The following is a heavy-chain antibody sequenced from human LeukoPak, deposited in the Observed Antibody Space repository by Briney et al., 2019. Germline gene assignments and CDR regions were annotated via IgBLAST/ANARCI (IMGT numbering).Heavy chain of an antibody. J-gene: IGHJ6*03. D-gene: IGHD1-7*01. CDR2: ISGSGGST. CDR3: AKDYLELGYMDV. CDR1: GFIFSRSV. Sequence: QAGGSLRLSCAASGFIFSRSVMHWVRQAPGKGLEWVSAISGSGGSTYYADSVKGRFTISRDNSKNTLYLQMNSLRAEDTAVYYCAKDYLELGYMDVWGKGTTVTISS. V-gene: IGHV3-23*01.